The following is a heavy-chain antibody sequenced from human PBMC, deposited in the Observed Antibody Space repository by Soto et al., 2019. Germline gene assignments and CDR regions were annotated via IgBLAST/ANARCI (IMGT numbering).Heavy chain of an antibody. V-gene: IGHV4-30-4*01. CDR2: VYYSGST. CDR3: AGDYRAPSAGAIDV. J-gene: IGHJ6*02. Sequence: PSETLSLTCTVSGGSIISGDYHWNWIRQPPGKGLGWIGAVYYSGSTYCNLSLKSRITISVVTCKYQFSLKLTSVTAADTAVYYRAGDYRAPSAGAIDVCRQGTTFAVSS. D-gene: IGHD2-15*01. CDR1: GGSIISGDYH.